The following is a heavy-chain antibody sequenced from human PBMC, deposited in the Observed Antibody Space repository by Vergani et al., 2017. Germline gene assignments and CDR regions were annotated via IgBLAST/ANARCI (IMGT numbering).Heavy chain of an antibody. CDR2: INPSGGHT. CDR3: AGGYCSTSGDKGSEDGFDP. D-gene: IGHD2-2*01. J-gene: IGHJ5*02. Sequence: QVQVVQSGAEVKKSGASVKVSCKTSGYTFSNYYMHWVRQAPGQGLEWMGIINPSGGHTNYAQKFQGRVTMTRDTSTSTVYMELSSLRSEDTAMYYCAGGYCSTSGDKGSEDGFDPWGQGTLVTVSA. V-gene: IGHV1-46*01. CDR1: GYTFSNYY.